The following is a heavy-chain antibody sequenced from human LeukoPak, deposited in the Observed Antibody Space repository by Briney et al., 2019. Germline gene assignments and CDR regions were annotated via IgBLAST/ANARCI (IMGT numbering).Heavy chain of an antibody. J-gene: IGHJ5*02. CDR2: IYYSGST. Sequence: SETLSLTCTVSGGSISSYYWSWIRQPPGKGLEWIGSIYYSGSTYYNPSLKSRVTISVDTSKNQFSLKLSSVTAADTAVYYCARDPIVVVPAAIWFDPWGQGTLVTVSS. D-gene: IGHD2-2*01. V-gene: IGHV4-59*12. CDR1: GGSISSYY. CDR3: ARDPIVVVPAAIWFDP.